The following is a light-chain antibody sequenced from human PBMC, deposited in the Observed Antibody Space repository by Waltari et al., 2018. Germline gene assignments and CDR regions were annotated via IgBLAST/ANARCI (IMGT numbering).Light chain of an antibody. V-gene: IGKV3-15*01. J-gene: IGKJ4*01. CDR3: QQYNNWPLT. Sequence: EIVMTQFPATLSVSPGERATLSCRASQSVRSNLAWYQQKPGQAPRLLIYAAYTRATGNPAGFSGSGAGTEFTLTISSLQSEDFAVYYCQQYNNWPLTFGGGTKVEIK. CDR1: QSVRSN. CDR2: AAY.